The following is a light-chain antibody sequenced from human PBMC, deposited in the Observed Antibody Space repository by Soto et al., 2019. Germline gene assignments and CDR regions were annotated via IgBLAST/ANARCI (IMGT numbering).Light chain of an antibody. V-gene: IGLV2-23*03. CDR3: CSYAGSNTFV. CDR2: EGS. CDR1: SSDVGNYNL. J-gene: IGLJ1*01. Sequence: HSVLTQPASVSGSPLQSITISCTGTSSDVGNYNLVSWYQQHPGKAPKLMIYEGSKRPSGVSNRFSGSKSGNTASLTISGLQAEDEADYYCCSYAGSNTFVFGTGTKVTVL.